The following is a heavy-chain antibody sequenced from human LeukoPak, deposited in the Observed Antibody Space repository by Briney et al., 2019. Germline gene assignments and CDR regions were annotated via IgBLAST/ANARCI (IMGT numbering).Heavy chain of an antibody. CDR1: GYTFTSYY. V-gene: IGHV1-46*01. Sequence: ASVKVSCKASGYTFTSYYIHWVRQAPGQGLEWMGIINPSGGSTIYAQKFQGRVTITADESTSTAYMELSSLRSEDTAVYYCARDPGGYDSQVAYWGQGTLVTVSS. CDR2: INPSGGST. D-gene: IGHD5-12*01. J-gene: IGHJ4*02. CDR3: ARDPGGYDSQVAY.